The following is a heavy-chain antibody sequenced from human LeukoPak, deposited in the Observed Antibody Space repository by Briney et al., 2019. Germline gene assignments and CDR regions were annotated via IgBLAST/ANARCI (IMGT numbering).Heavy chain of an antibody. Sequence: GGSLRLSCAASGFTFSSYWMAWVRQAPGKGLEWVANIKGDESARHQADSVRGRFTISRDNTRNSLYLQMTNLRGDDTAVYYCARDVVGSLDYWGQGTLVTVSS. CDR3: ARDVVGSLDY. J-gene: IGHJ4*02. CDR1: GFTFSSYW. D-gene: IGHD1-26*01. V-gene: IGHV3-7*01. CDR2: IKGDESAR.